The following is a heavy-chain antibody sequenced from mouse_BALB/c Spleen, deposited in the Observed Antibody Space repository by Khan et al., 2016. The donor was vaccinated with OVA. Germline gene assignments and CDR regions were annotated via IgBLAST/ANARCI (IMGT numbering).Heavy chain of an antibody. CDR3: ARNGNASGFAY. Sequence: VQLKESGPELLKPGASVKISCKASGYSFTTYYIHWVKQSHGKSLEWIGCIDPFNGDTTHNQKFKGKATLTVDKSSSTAYMHLTSLTSEDSAVYYCARNGNASGFAYWGQGTLVTVSA. V-gene: IGHV1S135*01. CDR1: GYSFTTYY. J-gene: IGHJ3*01. CDR2: IDPFNGDT.